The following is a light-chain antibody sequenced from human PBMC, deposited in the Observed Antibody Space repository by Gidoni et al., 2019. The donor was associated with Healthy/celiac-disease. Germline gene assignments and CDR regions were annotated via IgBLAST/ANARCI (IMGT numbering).Light chain of an antibody. CDR1: SANIGAGYD. V-gene: IGLV1-40*01. CDR2: GNS. J-gene: IGLJ2*01. Sequence: QSVLTQPPSVSVAPGQRVTISCTGSSANIGAGYDVHWYQQLPGTAPKLLIYGNSNRPSGVTDRFSGSKSGTSASLAITGLQAEDEADYYCQSYDSSLSVVFGGGTKLTVL. CDR3: QSYDSSLSVV.